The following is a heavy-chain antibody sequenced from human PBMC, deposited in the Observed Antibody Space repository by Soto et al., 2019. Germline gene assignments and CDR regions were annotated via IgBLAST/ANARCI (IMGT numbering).Heavy chain of an antibody. J-gene: IGHJ4*02. CDR3: ARDPEIFDY. CDR1: GGSISNYY. V-gene: IGHV4-59*01. Sequence: PSETLSLTCTVSGGSISNYYWSWIRQPPEKGLEWIAYISNSGKTNYNPSLKSRVTISIDSSKNQFSLNMNSMTAADTAVYYCARDPEIFDYWGQGTLVTVSS. CDR2: ISNSGKT.